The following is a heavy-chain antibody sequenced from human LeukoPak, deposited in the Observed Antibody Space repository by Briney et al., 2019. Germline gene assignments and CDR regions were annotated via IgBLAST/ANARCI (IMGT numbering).Heavy chain of an antibody. J-gene: IGHJ5*02. CDR1: GGSISSYY. CDR2: IYYSGST. Sequence: SETLSLTCTVSGGSISSYYWSWIRQPPGKGLEWIGYIYYSGSTNYNPSLKSRVTISVDTSKNQFSLKLSSVTAADTAVYYCAREKQELAYCGGDCYSGWFDPWGQGTLVTVSS. V-gene: IGHV4-59*12. CDR3: AREKQELAYCGGDCYSGWFDP. D-gene: IGHD2-21*01.